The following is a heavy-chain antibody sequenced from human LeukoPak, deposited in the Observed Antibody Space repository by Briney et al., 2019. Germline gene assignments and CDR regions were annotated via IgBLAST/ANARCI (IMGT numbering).Heavy chain of an antibody. J-gene: IGHJ4*02. CDR3: ARDGPGKEDFDY. V-gene: IGHV3-30*04. D-gene: IGHD1-14*01. Sequence: GGPLRLSCAASGFTVTTYAVHWVRQAPGKGLEWVAVISNDERKKYYADSVKGRFTISRDISKNTVYLQMNSLRTEDTAVYYCARDGPGKEDFDYWGQGTLVSVSS. CDR2: ISNDERKK. CDR1: GFTVTTYA.